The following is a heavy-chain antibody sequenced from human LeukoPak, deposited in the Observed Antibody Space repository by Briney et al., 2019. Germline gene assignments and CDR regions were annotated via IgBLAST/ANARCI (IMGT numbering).Heavy chain of an antibody. V-gene: IGHV1-46*01. D-gene: IGHD5-24*01. CDR1: GYTFTGYY. CDR3: AREVGDGYNYGYYFDY. Sequence: GASVKVSCKASGYTFTGYYMHWVRQAPGQGLEWMGWINPSGGSTSYAQKFQGRVTMTRDTSTSTVYMELSSLRSEDTAVYYCAREVGDGYNYGYYFDYWGQGTLVTVSS. J-gene: IGHJ4*02. CDR2: INPSGGST.